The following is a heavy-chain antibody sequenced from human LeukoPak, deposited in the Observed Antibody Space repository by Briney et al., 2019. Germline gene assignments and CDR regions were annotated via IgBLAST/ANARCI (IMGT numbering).Heavy chain of an antibody. V-gene: IGHV1-18*01. CDR2: ISAYNGNT. CDR3: ARDVIPYSYGLGWFDP. J-gene: IGHJ5*02. CDR1: GYTFTSYG. Sequence: ASVKVSCKASGYTFTSYGISLVRQAPGQGLEWMGWISAYNGNTNYAQKLQGRVTMTTDTSTSTAYMELRSLRSDDTAVYYCARDVIPYSYGLGWFDPWGQGTLVTVSS. D-gene: IGHD5-18*01.